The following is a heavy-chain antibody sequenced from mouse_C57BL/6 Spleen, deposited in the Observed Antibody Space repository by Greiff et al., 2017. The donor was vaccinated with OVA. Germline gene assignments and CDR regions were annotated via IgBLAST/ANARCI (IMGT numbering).Heavy chain of an antibody. V-gene: IGHV10-1*01. CDR1: GFSFNTYA. J-gene: IGHJ2*01. CDR3: VSEAGDGYLYFDY. Sequence: EVKLMESGGGLVQPKGSLKLSCAASGFSFNTYAMNWVRQAPGKGLEWVARIRSKSNNYATYYADSVKDRFTISRDDSESMLYLQMNNLKTEDTAMYYCVSEAGDGYLYFDYWGQGTTLTVSS. D-gene: IGHD2-3*01. CDR2: IRSKSNNYAT.